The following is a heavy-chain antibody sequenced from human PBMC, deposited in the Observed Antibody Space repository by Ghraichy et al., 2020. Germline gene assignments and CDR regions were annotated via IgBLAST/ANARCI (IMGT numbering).Heavy chain of an antibody. CDR3: ARSYSGYYGVYFDD. CDR1: GGSISSYY. D-gene: IGHD5-12*01. J-gene: IGHJ4*02. Sequence: SETLSLTCTVSGGSISSYYWSWIRQPPGKGLEWIGYVYYSGSTNYNPSLKSRVTISVDTSKKQFSLILSSVTAADTAVYYCARSYSGYYGVYFDDWGQGTLVTVSS. CDR2: VYYSGST. V-gene: IGHV4-59*01.